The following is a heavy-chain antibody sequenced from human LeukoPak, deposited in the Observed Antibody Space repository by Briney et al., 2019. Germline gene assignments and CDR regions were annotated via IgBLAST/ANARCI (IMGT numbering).Heavy chain of an antibody. Sequence: SVKVSFTASGGTFSSYAISWVRQAPGQGLEWMGGIIPIFGTANYAQKFQGRVTITADESTSTAYMELSSLRSEDTAVYYCARYSISEYSYGPAVFDYWGQGTLVTVSS. CDR1: GGTFSSYA. CDR2: IIPIFGTA. CDR3: ARYSISEYSYGPAVFDY. J-gene: IGHJ4*02. D-gene: IGHD5-18*01. V-gene: IGHV1-69*01.